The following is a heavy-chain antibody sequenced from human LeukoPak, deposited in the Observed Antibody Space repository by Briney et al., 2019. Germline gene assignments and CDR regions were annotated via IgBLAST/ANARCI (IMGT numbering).Heavy chain of an antibody. D-gene: IGHD6-6*01. J-gene: IGHJ4*02. CDR3: ARVISSSEIDY. Sequence: ASVKVSCKASGYTFTGYYMHWVRQAPGQGLEWMGWINPNSGGTSYAQKFQGRVTMTRDTSISTAYMELSRLRSDDTAVYYCARVISSSEIDYWGQGTLVTVSS. V-gene: IGHV1-2*02. CDR1: GYTFTGYY. CDR2: INPNSGGT.